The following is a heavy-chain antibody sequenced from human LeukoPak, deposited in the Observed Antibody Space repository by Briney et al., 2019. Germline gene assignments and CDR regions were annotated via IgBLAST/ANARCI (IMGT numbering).Heavy chain of an antibody. D-gene: IGHD3-9*01. V-gene: IGHV3-23*01. J-gene: IGHJ4*02. CDR1: GFTFSSYA. Sequence: GGSLRLSCAASGFTFSSYAMSWVRQAPGKGLEWVSAISGSGGSTYYADSVKGRFTISRDNSKNTLYLQMNSLRAEDTAVYYCAKGEYYDILTGSTHFDYWGQGTLVTVSS. CDR3: AKGEYYDILTGSTHFDY. CDR2: ISGSGGST.